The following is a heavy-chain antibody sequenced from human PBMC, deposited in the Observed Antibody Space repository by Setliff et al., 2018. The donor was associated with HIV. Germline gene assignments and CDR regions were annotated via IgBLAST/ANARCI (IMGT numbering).Heavy chain of an antibody. J-gene: IGHJ4*02. CDR2: INHSGST. CDR1: GGSFSGYY. V-gene: IGHV4-34*01. Sequence: KTSETLSLTCAVYGGSFSGYYWSWIRQPPGKGLEWIGEINHSGSTDYNPSLKSRVTISLDRSKTQFSLKLSSVTAADTAVYYCARSPLYSGYERYYFDYWGQGTLVTVSS. CDR3: ARSPLYSGYERYYFDY. D-gene: IGHD5-12*01.